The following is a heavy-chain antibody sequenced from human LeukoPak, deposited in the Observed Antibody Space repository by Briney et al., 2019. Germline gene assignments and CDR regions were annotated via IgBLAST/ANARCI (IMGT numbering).Heavy chain of an antibody. V-gene: IGHV4-59*01. CDR1: GGSISNYY. CDR3: ARDLCSGGSCYPGWFDP. CDR2: ISYSGST. J-gene: IGHJ5*02. D-gene: IGHD2-15*01. Sequence: SETLSLTCTVSGGSISNYYWNWIRQPPGKGLEWIGYISYSGSTVYNPSLKSRVTISLDTSKTQFSLNLTSVTAADTAVYYCARDLCSGGSCYPGWFDPWGQGTLVTVSS.